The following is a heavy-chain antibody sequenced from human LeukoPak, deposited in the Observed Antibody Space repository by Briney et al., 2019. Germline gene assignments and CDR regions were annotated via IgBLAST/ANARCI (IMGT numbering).Heavy chain of an antibody. CDR3: ARHSVAYYYDFDY. J-gene: IGHJ4*02. Sequence: PSETLSLTCTVSGGSFSSSNYYWGWIRQPPGKGLEWIGSIYYSGSTYYNPSLKSRVTISVDTSKNQFSLKLSSVTAADTAVYYCARHSVAYYYDFDYRGQGTLVTVSS. V-gene: IGHV4-39*01. CDR1: GGSFSSSNYY. D-gene: IGHD3-22*01. CDR2: IYYSGST.